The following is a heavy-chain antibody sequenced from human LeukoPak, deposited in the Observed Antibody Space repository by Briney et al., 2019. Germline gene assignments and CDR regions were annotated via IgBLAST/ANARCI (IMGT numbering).Heavy chain of an antibody. V-gene: IGHV3-13*04. Sequence: GGSLRLSCAASGFTFSSYDMHWVRQATGKGLEWVSAIGTAGDTYYPGSVKGRFTISRENAKNSLYLQMNSLRAGDTAVYYCARDYIAAAGVGDDAFDMWGQGTMVTVSS. D-gene: IGHD6-13*01. J-gene: IGHJ3*02. CDR1: GFTFSSYD. CDR2: IGTAGDT. CDR3: ARDYIAAAGVGDDAFDM.